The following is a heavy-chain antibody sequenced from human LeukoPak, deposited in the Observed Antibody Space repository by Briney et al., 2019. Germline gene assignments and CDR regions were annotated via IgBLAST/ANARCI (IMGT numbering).Heavy chain of an antibody. CDR2: IYYSGST. V-gene: IGHV4-39*07. J-gene: IGHJ6*03. CDR1: GGSINSSSHY. CDR3: ASRLDV. Sequence: PSETLSLTCSVSGGSINSSSHYWGWIRQPPGKGLEWIGSIYYSGSTYYNPSLKSRVTISVDTSKNQFSLKLSSVTAADTAVYYCASRLDVWGKGTTVTVSS.